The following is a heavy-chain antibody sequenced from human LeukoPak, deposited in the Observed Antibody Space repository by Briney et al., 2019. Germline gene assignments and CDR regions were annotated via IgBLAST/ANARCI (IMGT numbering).Heavy chain of an antibody. J-gene: IGHJ4*02. CDR1: GYTFTDYA. D-gene: IGHD3-22*01. V-gene: IGHV1-3*01. CDR3: ARGVWNSRGKEYYFDY. Sequence: ASVKVSCKASGYTFTDYAMQWLRQAPGQRLEWMGWINAGNGNAKYSQKFQGRVTITRDTSASTAYMELSSLRSEDTAVYYCARGVWNSRGKEYYFDYWGLGTLVTVSS. CDR2: INAGNGNA.